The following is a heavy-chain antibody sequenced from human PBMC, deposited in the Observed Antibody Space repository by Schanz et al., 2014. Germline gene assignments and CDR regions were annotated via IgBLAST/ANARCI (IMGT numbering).Heavy chain of an antibody. D-gene: IGHD3-3*01. J-gene: IGHJ4*02. Sequence: QVHLVQSGAEVKEPGSSVKVSCKPSGGTFVTFFFTWVRQAPGQGPQWMGRISPLLGVANYAQEFQGRLTITADTSTSTAYMELSSLRSDDTAVYYCARKGMPPIWIGYPYFFDFWGQGTLVTVSS. V-gene: IGHV1-69*04. CDR2: ISPLLGVA. CDR1: GGTFVTFF. CDR3: ARKGMPPIWIGYPYFFDF.